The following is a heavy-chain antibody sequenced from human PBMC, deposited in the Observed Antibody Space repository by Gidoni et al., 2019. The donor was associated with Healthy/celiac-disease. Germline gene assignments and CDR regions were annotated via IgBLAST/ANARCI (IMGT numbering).Heavy chain of an antibody. Sequence: QLQLQESGPGLVKPSETLSLTCTVSGGSISSSSYYWGWIRQPPGKGLEWIGSIYYSGSTYYNPSLKSRVTISVDTSKNQFSLKLSSVTAADTAVYYCARSLYSYGMDVWGQGTTVTVSS. V-gene: IGHV4-39*01. CDR2: IYYSGST. CDR3: ARSLYSYGMDV. CDR1: GGSISSSSYY. J-gene: IGHJ6*02.